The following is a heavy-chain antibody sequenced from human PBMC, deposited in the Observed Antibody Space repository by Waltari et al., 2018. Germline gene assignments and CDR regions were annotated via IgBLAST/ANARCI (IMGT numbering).Heavy chain of an antibody. Sequence: QVQLVQSGAEVKKPGSSVKVSCKASGGTFSSYAISWVRQAPGQGLEWMGGIIPIFGTANYAQKFQGRVTITADESTSTAYMELSSLRSEDTAVYYCASGLRYYYDSSGYYNAFDIWGQGTMVTVSS. V-gene: IGHV1-69*01. CDR3: ASGLRYYYDSSGYYNAFDI. J-gene: IGHJ3*02. CDR1: GGTFSSYA. D-gene: IGHD3-22*01. CDR2: IIPIFGTA.